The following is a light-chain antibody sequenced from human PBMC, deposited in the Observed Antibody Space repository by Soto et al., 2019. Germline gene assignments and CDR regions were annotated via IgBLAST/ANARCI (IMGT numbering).Light chain of an antibody. J-gene: IGLJ2*01. Sequence: QSVLTQPASVSGSPGQSITISCTGTSSDVGGYNYVSWYQQHPGKAPKLVIYDVSNRPSGVSNRFSGPKSGNTASLTISGLQAEDEADYYCSSYTTSSHVVFGGGTKLTVL. CDR2: DVS. CDR1: SSDVGGYNY. CDR3: SSYTTSSHVV. V-gene: IGLV2-14*01.